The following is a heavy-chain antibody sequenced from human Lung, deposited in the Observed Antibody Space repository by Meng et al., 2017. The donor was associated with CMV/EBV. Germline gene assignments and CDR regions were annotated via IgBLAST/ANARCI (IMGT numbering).Heavy chain of an antibody. CDR2: IDDSGST. CDR3: ARGKQDAWELLAY. CDR1: GVSISSNIR. V-gene: IGHV4-4*02. D-gene: IGHD1-26*01. Sequence: QAQLEESGPGLVKHSGTLALTCGVSGVSISSNIRWTWVRQPPGKGLEWIGDIDDSGSTNYNPSLNSRISISLDKSKNHFSLKVNSVTAADTAVYYCARGKQDAWELLAYWGQGALVTVSS. J-gene: IGHJ4*02.